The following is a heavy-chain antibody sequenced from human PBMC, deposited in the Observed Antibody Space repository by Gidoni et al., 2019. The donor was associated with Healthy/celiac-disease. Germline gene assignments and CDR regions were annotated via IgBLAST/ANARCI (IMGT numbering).Heavy chain of an antibody. CDR2: ISGSGGST. CDR1: GFTFISYA. V-gene: IGHV3-23*01. J-gene: IGHJ2*01. D-gene: IGHD6-19*01. CDR3: AKTSSGWYGTRYFDL. Sequence: EVQLLESGGGLVQPVGSLRLSCSASGFTFISYAMSWVRPAPGKGLEWVSAISGSGGSTYYADSVKGRFTISRDNSKNTLYLQMNSLRAEDTAVYYCAKTSSGWYGTRYFDLWGRGTLVTVSS.